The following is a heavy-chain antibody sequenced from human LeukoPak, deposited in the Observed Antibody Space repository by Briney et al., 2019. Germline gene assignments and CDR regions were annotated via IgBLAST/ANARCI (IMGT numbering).Heavy chain of an antibody. Sequence: GGSLRLSCAASGFTFNSYAMNWVRQAPGKGLEWVSAISGISASGGSTYYADSVKGRFTISRDNSENTLYLQMNSLRAEDTAVYYCARQRTSWYAESFDYWGQGTLVTVSS. D-gene: IGHD6-13*01. CDR1: GFTFNSYA. CDR3: ARQRTSWYAESFDY. CDR2: ISGISASGGST. J-gene: IGHJ4*02. V-gene: IGHV3-23*01.